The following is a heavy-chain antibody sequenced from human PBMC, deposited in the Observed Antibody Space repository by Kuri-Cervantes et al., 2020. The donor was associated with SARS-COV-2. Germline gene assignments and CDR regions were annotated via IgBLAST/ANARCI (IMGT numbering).Heavy chain of an antibody. CDR1: GFTFSGYW. V-gene: IGHV3-7*01. Sequence: GGSLRLSCAASGFTFSGYWMNWVRQAPGKGLEWVANINQDGSGEYYVDSVKGRFTISRGNVKNSLYLQMDSLKVEDTAVYYCTRIYSSGWYLGNGVDYWGQGTLVTVSS. CDR3: TRIYSSGWYLGNGVDY. D-gene: IGHD6-19*01. CDR2: INQDGSGE. J-gene: IGHJ4*02.